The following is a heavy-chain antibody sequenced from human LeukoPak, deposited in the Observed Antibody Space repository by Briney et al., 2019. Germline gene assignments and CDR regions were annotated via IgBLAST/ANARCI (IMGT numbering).Heavy chain of an antibody. J-gene: IGHJ5*02. V-gene: IGHV4-39*07. CDR1: GGSISSSSYY. CDR2: IYYSGST. D-gene: IGHD2-21*02. CDR3: ARALGGDYAWFDP. Sequence: SETLSLTCTVSGGSISSSSYYWGWIRQPPGKGLEWIGSIYYSGSTYYNPSLKSRVTISVDTSKNQFSLKLSSVTAADTAVYYCARALGGDYAWFDPWGQGTLVTVSS.